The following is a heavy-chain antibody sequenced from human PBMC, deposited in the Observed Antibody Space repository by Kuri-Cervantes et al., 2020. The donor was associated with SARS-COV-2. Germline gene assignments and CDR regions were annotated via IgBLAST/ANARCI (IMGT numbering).Heavy chain of an antibody. D-gene: IGHD5-18*01. CDR2: ISYDGSNK. CDR3: TTEWIQLWPPSHYFDY. J-gene: IGHJ4*02. Sequence: GESLKISCAASGFTFSSYAMHWVRQAPGKGLEWVAVISYDGSNKYYADSVKGRFTISRDDSKNTLYLQMHSLKTEDTAVYYCTTEWIQLWPPSHYFDYWGQGTLVTVSS. V-gene: IGHV3-30-3*01. CDR1: GFTFSSYA.